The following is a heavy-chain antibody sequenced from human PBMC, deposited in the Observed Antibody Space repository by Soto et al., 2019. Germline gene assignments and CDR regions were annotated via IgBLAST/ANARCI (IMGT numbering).Heavy chain of an antibody. CDR1: GFTFSSYG. D-gene: IGHD3-10*01. CDR2: ISYDGSNK. CDR3: AKDSGSSMLDP. V-gene: IGHV3-30*18. Sequence: GGSLRLSCAASGFTFSSYGMHWVRQAPGKGLEWVAVISYDGSNKYYADSVKGRFTISRDNSKNTLYLQMNSLRAEDTAVYYCAKDSGSSMLDPWGQGTLVTVSS. J-gene: IGHJ5*02.